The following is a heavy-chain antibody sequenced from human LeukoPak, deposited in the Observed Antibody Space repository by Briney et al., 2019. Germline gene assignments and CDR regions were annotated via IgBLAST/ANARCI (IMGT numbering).Heavy chain of an antibody. CDR3: ARLDTAMTNGDY. Sequence: SETLSLTCIISGGSISDYYWGWIRQPPGKGLEWIGYIYYSGSTNYNPSLKSRVTISVDTSKNQFSLKLSSVTAADTAVCYCARLDTAMTNGDYWGQGTLVTVSS. CDR1: GGSISDYY. CDR2: IYYSGST. V-gene: IGHV4-59*01. J-gene: IGHJ4*02. D-gene: IGHD5-18*01.